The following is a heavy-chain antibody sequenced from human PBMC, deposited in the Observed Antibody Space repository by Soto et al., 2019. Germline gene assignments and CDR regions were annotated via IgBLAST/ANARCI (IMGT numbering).Heavy chain of an antibody. CDR1: GFTFSSYA. CDR3: AKALYSSSWHLYFDY. D-gene: IGHD6-13*01. Sequence: GSLRLSCAASGFTFSSYAMSWVRQAPGKGLEWVSAISGSGGSTYYADSVKGRFTISRDNSKNTLYLQMNSLRAEDTAVYYCAKALYSSSWHLYFDYWGQGTLVTVSS. V-gene: IGHV3-23*01. CDR2: ISGSGGST. J-gene: IGHJ4*02.